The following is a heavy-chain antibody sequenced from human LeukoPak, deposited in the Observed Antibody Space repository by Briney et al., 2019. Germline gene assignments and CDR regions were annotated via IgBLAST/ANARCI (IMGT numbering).Heavy chain of an antibody. CDR2: IYYSGST. J-gene: IGHJ4*02. D-gene: IGHD6-13*01. CDR3: ARIFPRSSWYPYDY. V-gene: IGHV4-59*01. Sequence: PSETLSLTCTVSGGSISSYYWSWIRQPPGKGLEWIGYIYYSGSTNYNPSLKSRVTISVDTPKNQFSLKLSSVTAADTAVYYCARIFPRSSWYPYDYWGQGTLVTVSS. CDR1: GGSISSYY.